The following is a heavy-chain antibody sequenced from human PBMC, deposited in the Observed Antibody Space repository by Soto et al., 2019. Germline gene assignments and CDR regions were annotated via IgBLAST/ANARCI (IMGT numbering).Heavy chain of an antibody. CDR3: ASDEAAAAGRGGHYYYGMDV. D-gene: IGHD6-13*01. CDR1: GCTFSGYA. J-gene: IGHJ6*02. CDR2: IIPIFGTA. Sequence: GASVKVSCKASGCTFSGYAISWVRQAPGQGLEWMGGIIPIFGTANYAQKFQGRVTLTADESTSTAYMELSSRRSEETAVYYCASDEAAAAGRGGHYYYGMDVWGQGTTVTVSS. V-gene: IGHV1-69*13.